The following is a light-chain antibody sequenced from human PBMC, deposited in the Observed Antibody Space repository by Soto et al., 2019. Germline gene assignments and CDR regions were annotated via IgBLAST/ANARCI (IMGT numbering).Light chain of an antibody. CDR1: QSIGSW. CDR2: DAS. Sequence: DIQLTQSPSTLSASVGDRVTITCRASQSIGSWLAWFQQKPGKAPNLLIYDASSLKSGVPSRFSGSGSGTEFTLTISSLQPDDFATYYCQQYNSYWTFGQGTKVDI. J-gene: IGKJ1*01. V-gene: IGKV1-5*01. CDR3: QQYNSYWT.